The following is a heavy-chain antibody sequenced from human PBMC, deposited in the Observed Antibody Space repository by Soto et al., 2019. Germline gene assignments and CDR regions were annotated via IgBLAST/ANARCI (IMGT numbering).Heavy chain of an antibody. CDR2: SIPIFGTA. D-gene: IGHD6-13*01. CDR1: GGTFSSYA. V-gene: IGHV1-69*01. Sequence: QVQLVQSGAEVKKPGSSVKVSCKASGGTFSSYAISWVRQAPGQALEWMGGSIPIFGTANYAQKFQGRVTIPADESTSTAYRELSSLRSEETAGYYCARVIEQQLLYYYKGMDVWGQGTTVTVSS. CDR3: ARVIEQQLLYYYKGMDV. J-gene: IGHJ6*02.